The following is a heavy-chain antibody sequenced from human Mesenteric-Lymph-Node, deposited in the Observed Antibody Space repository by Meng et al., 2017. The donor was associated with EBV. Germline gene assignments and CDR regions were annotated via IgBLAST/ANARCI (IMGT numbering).Heavy chain of an antibody. J-gene: IGHJ4*02. CDR2: INPFGGST. V-gene: IGHV1-46*01. Sequence: QVQLVQSGAEVKKPGASLKVSCKASGYIFTNYYMHWVRQAPGQGLEWMGIINPFGGSTTYAQKFKGRVTMTRDTSTSTVYMELSSLRSEDTAVYYCARDRGGSSWWGGFLDYWGQGTLVTVSS. CDR3: ARDRGGSSWWGGFLDY. D-gene: IGHD6-13*01. CDR1: GYIFTNYY.